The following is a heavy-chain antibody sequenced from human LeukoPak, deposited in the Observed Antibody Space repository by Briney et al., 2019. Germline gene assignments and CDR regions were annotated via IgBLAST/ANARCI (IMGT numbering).Heavy chain of an antibody. CDR2: IYYSGST. V-gene: IGHV4-30-4*01. CDR1: GGSISSGDYY. D-gene: IGHD1-20*01. Sequence: PSETLSLTCTVSGGSISSGDYYWSWIRQPPGKGLEWIGYIYYSGSTYYNPSLKSRVTMSVDTSKNQFSLKLSSVTAADTAVYYCARLKPNNWNDPSYFDYWGQGTLVTVSS. CDR3: ARLKPNNWNDPSYFDY. J-gene: IGHJ4*02.